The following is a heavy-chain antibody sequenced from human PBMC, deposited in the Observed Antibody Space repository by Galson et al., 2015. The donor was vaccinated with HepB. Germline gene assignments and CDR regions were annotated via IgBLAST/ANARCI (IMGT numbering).Heavy chain of an antibody. CDR1: GYTFTSYD. J-gene: IGHJ6*03. Sequence: SCKASGYTFTSYDINWVRQATGQGLEWMGWMNPNSGNTGYAQKFQGRVTMTRNTSISTAYMELSSLRSEDTAVYYCARVPYSSSPAADYYYYMDVWGKGTTVTVSS. D-gene: IGHD6-6*01. CDR3: ARVPYSSSPAADYYYYMDV. CDR2: MNPNSGNT. V-gene: IGHV1-8*01.